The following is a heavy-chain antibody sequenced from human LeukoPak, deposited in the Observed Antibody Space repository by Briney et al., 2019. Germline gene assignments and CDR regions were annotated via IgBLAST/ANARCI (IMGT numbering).Heavy chain of an antibody. CDR2: ISGSGGST. CDR3: ARLMTTVSAEFDY. V-gene: IGHV3-23*01. CDR1: GFTFSSYG. Sequence: GGSLRLSCAASGFTFSSYGMSWVRQAPGKGLEWVSGISGSGGSTYYADSVKGRFTISRDNAKNSLYLQMNSLRAEDTAVYYCARLMTTVSAEFDYWGQGTLVTVSS. J-gene: IGHJ4*02. D-gene: IGHD4-11*01.